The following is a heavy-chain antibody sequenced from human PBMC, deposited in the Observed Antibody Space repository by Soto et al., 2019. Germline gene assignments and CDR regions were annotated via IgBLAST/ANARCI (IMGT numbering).Heavy chain of an antibody. D-gene: IGHD3-10*01. J-gene: IGHJ6*02. CDR1: GGTFSRYA. V-gene: IGHV1-69*12. CDR2: IISIFGTA. Sequence: QVQLVQSGAEVKKPGSSVKVSCKASGGTFSRYAISWVRQAPGQGLEWMGGIISIFGTADYTQKFQGRVTITADESTSTAYMELSSLRSEDTAVYYCALHYGSGSNYYYYGMDAWGQGTTVTVSS. CDR3: ALHYGSGSNYYYYGMDA.